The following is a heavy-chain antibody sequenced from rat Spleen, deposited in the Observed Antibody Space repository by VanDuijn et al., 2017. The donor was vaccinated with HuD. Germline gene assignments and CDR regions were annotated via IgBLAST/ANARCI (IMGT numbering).Heavy chain of an antibody. D-gene: IGHD1-10*01. V-gene: IGHV5-22*01. Sequence: EVQLVESDGGLVQPGRSLKLSCAASGFTFSDYYMAWVRQAPTKGLEWVATISYEGSSTYYGDSVKGRFTISRDNAKSTLYLQMNSLRSEDTATYYCARRGYNNQWYFDFWGQGTLVTVSS. CDR3: ARRGYNNQWYFDF. CDR1: GFTFSDYY. CDR2: ISYEGSST. J-gene: IGHJ3*01.